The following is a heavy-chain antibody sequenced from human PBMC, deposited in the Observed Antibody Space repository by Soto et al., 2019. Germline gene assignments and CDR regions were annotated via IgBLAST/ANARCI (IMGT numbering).Heavy chain of an antibody. CDR1: GGSISSGAYY. Sequence: TSETLSLTCTVSGGSISSGAYYWSWIRQHPGKGLEWIGYIYYSGSTYYNPSLKSRVTISVDTHNNQFSVKVSSVSVSDTALYYCAWIYGFSGYEETLTDLGMYVLGRGITVTVS. V-gene: IGHV4-31*03. D-gene: IGHD5-12*01. CDR2: IYYSGST. CDR3: AWIYGFSGYEETLTDLGMYV. J-gene: IGHJ6*02.